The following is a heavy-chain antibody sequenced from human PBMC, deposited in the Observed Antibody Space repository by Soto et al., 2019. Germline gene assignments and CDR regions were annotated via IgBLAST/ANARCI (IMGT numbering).Heavy chain of an antibody. D-gene: IGHD4-17*01. V-gene: IGHV4-30-2*01. Sequence: SGTLSLTCAFSGGSIRRWGYSWILILQPRGKGLEWIGYIYHSGSTYYNPSPKSRVTISVDRSKNQFSLKLSSVTAADTAVYYCARRSSVTSFDYWGQGTLVTVS. CDR3: ARRSSVTSFDY. J-gene: IGHJ4*02. CDR1: GGSIRRWGYS. CDR2: IYHSGST.